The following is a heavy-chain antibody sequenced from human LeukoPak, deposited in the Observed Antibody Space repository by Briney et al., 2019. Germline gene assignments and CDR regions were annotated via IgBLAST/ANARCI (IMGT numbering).Heavy chain of an antibody. D-gene: IGHD3-22*01. CDR1: GFTFSNAW. CDR2: IKSKTNGGTT. V-gene: IGHV3-15*01. CDR3: TTDLITMTVVVPDAFDI. J-gene: IGHJ3*02. Sequence: MPGGSLRLSCAASGFTFSNAWMSWVRQAPGKGLEWVGRIKSKTNGGTTDYAAPVKGRFTISRDDSKNTLYLQMNSLKTEDTAVYYCTTDLITMTVVVPDAFDIWGQGTMVTVSS.